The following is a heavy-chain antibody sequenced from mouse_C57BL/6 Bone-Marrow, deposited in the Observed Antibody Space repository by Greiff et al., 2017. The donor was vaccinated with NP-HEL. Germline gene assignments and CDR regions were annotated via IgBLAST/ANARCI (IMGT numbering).Heavy chain of an antibody. J-gene: IGHJ4*01. CDR1: GYTFTDYN. Sequence: VQLQQSGPELVKPGASVKIPCKASGYTFTDYNMDWVKQSHGKSLEWIGDINPNNGGTTSNQKFKGKATLTVDKSSSTAYMELRSLTSEDTAVYYCARRFYSNPYAMDYWGQGTSVTVSS. D-gene: IGHD2-5*01. V-gene: IGHV1-18*01. CDR2: INPNNGGT. CDR3: ARRFYSNPYAMDY.